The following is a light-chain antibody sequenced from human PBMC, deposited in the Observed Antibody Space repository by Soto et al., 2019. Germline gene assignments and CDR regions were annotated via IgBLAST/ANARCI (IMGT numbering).Light chain of an antibody. J-gene: IGKJ5*01. CDR2: ETS. CDR1: QDISND. Sequence: DIQITQSPSSLSASVGDRVTITCQASQDISNDLNWYQQKPGKAPKLLIYETSNLQTGVPTRFSGSGFGTDFNFTISSLQPEDFAIYYCKQYENLYTFGQGTRLEIK. CDR3: KQYENLYT. V-gene: IGKV1-33*01.